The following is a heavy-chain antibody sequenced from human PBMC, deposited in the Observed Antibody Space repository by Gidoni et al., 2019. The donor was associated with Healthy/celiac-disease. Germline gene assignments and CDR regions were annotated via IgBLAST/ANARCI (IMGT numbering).Heavy chain of an antibody. Sequence: QVQLVQSGAEVKKPGASVKVSCKASGYTFTIYGISWLPQAPGQGLEWMGWISAYNGNTNYAQKLQGRVTMTTDTSTSTAYMELRSLRSDDTAVYYCARRGRITQDDSSSSLYYYYYYMDVWGKGTTVTVSS. CDR2: ISAYNGNT. CDR1: GYTFTIYG. J-gene: IGHJ6*03. CDR3: ARRGRITQDDSSSSLYYYYYYMDV. V-gene: IGHV1-18*01. D-gene: IGHD6-6*01.